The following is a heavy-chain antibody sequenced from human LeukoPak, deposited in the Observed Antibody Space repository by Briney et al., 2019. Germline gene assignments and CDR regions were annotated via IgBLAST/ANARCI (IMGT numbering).Heavy chain of an antibody. Sequence: GASVKVSCKASGYTFTNYGISWVRQAPRQGLEWMGWINTYNGHTDYAQKLQGRVAMTTATSTSTAYMELRSLRSDDTAVYYCARALYGSGTYSFDYWGQGTLVTVSS. CDR1: GYTFTNYG. D-gene: IGHD3-10*01. J-gene: IGHJ4*02. V-gene: IGHV1-18*01. CDR2: INTYNGHT. CDR3: ARALYGSGTYSFDY.